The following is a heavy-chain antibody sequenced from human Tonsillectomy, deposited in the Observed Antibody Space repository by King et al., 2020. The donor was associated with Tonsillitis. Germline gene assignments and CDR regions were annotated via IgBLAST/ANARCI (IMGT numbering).Heavy chain of an antibody. V-gene: IGHV3-49*03. CDR3: TRVDSPSSTDTFDI. D-gene: IGHD6-6*01. CDR2: IRSKAFGVST. CDR1: GFTFGDYA. Sequence: VQLVESGGGLVQPGRSLRLSCTASGFTFGDYAMSWFRQAPGKGLEWVGFIRSKAFGVSTQYAASVSGRVSISRDDSKNIGYLQMNSLKTEDTAVYYCTRVDSPSSTDTFDIWGQGTMVTVSS. J-gene: IGHJ3*02.